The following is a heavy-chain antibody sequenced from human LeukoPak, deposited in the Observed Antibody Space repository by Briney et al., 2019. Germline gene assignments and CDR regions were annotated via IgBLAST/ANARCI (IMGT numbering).Heavy chain of an antibody. CDR1: GFTFSSYE. D-gene: IGHD2-8*01. J-gene: IGHJ4*02. CDR2: INTSGSTK. V-gene: IGHV3-48*03. CDR3: TTDFQSVYCPNGVCYFPY. Sequence: GGSLRLSCAASGFTFSSYEMNWVRQAPGKGLEWVSCINTSGSTKYYADSVKGRFTISRDNGRNSLYLQMNSLKTEDTGIYYCTTDFQSVYCPNGVCYFPYWGQGTLVTVSS.